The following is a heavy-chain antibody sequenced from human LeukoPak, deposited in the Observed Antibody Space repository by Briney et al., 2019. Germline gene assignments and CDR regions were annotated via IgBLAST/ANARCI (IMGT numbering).Heavy chain of an antibody. Sequence: PSETLSLTCAVSNSSISTYYWTWIRQAPGTELEWIGNVDSRGSSNTNSSLTSRVTISLYSSRKQYSLTVTSVTAADTAVYYCAAGAPKFLHLIYCGHGTLFTAS. CDR2: VDSRGSS. D-gene: IGHD3-10*01. CDR3: AAGAPKFLHLIY. CDR1: NSSISTYY. J-gene: IGHJ4*01. V-gene: IGHV4-59*01.